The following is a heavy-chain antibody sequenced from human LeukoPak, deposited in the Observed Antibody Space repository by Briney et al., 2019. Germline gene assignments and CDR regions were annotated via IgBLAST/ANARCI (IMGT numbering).Heavy chain of an antibody. CDR2: IYSGGST. V-gene: IGHV3-66*01. Sequence: GGSLRLSCAASGFTVSSNYMSWVRQAPGKGLEWVSVIYSGGSTYYADSVKGRFTISRDNSKNTLYLQMNSLRAEDTAVYYRARESGYCSSTSCRYYFDYWGQGTLVTVSS. J-gene: IGHJ4*02. CDR1: GFTVSSNY. CDR3: ARESGYCSSTSCRYYFDY. D-gene: IGHD2-2*01.